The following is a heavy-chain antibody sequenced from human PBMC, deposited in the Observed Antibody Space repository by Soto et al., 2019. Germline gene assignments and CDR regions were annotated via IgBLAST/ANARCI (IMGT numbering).Heavy chain of an antibody. CDR1: GFDFRGDL. Sequence: DLEEAGGGVVQPGGSLRLSCVASGFDFRGDLMHCVRQAPGKGLEWVAYVWYDGSNKMYAASVQGRFTISRDNSKNTLYLQMNSLSDDDTAVYYCVSVRWLQPLDYWGQGTLVTVSS. D-gene: IGHD6-19*01. J-gene: IGHJ4*02. CDR2: VWYDGSNK. CDR3: VSVRWLQPLDY. V-gene: IGHV3-33*01.